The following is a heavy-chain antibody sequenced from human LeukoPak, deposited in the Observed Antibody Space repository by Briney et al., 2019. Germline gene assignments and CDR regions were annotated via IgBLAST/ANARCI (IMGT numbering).Heavy chain of an antibody. Sequence: SETLSLTCAVYGGSFSGYYWSWIRQAPGKGLEWIGEINHSGSTNYNPSLKSRVTISVDTSKNQFSLKLSSVTAADTAVYYCARGRSSSGWHPRPSQEGDYWGQGTLVTVSS. CDR1: GGSFSGYY. D-gene: IGHD6-19*01. CDR3: ARGRSSSGWHPRPSQEGDY. CDR2: INHSGST. J-gene: IGHJ4*02. V-gene: IGHV4-34*01.